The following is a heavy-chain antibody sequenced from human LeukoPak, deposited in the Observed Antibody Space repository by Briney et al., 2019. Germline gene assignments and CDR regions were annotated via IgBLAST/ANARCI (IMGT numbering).Heavy chain of an antibody. V-gene: IGHV3-23*01. CDR3: AKTYVFYDSSGPLDY. D-gene: IGHD3-22*01. CDR2: ISGKGNGT. Sequence: GGSLRLSCAASGFNFSTYAMNWIRQVPGEGLEWLAGISGKGNGTYYADSVKGRFFISRDNSKNTLYLQMNSLRAEDTAVYYCAKTYVFYDSSGPLDYWGQGTLVTVSS. J-gene: IGHJ4*02. CDR1: GFNFSTYA.